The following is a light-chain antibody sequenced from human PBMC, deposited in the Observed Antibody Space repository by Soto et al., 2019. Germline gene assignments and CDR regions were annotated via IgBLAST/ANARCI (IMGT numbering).Light chain of an antibody. CDR2: TNN. CDR1: SSNIGSNT. CDR3: AAWDASLNGYV. Sequence: QSVLTQPPSASGTPGQRVTLSCSGSSSNIGSNTVNWYQHLSGTAPKLLIYTNNQRPSGVPARFSASKSGPSASLAISGLQSGDEADYYCAAWDASLNGYVFGPGTKLTVL. J-gene: IGLJ1*01. V-gene: IGLV1-44*01.